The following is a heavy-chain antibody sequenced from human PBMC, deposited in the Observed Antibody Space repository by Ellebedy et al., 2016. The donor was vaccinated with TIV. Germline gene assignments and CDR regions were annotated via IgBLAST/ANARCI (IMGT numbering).Heavy chain of an antibody. CDR2: IYTDGST. J-gene: IGHJ4*02. Sequence: GGSLRLSCAASGFLVSSNYMSWVRQAPGKGLEWVSVIYTDGSTYYADSVKGRFTISRDNSKNTLYLQMNSLRAEDTAVYYCTKGLRVGVSAAGDWGQGALVTVSS. D-gene: IGHD1-26*01. V-gene: IGHV3-66*01. CDR1: GFLVSSNY. CDR3: TKGLRVGVSAAGD.